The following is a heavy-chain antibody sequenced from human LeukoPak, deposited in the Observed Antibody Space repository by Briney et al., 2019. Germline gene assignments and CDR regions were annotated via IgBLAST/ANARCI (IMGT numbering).Heavy chain of an antibody. V-gene: IGHV3-23*01. CDR2: MSSSDDGR. Sequence: GGSLRLSCATSGFSFSSYAMSWVRQAPGKGLEWVSAMSSSDDGRYYAASVRGRFTISRDTSRSTLYLQMNSLRAEDAAAYYCARDEGWIQLYFRGQGTLVTVSS. D-gene: IGHD5-18*01. CDR1: GFSFSSYA. CDR3: ARDEGWIQLYF. J-gene: IGHJ4*02.